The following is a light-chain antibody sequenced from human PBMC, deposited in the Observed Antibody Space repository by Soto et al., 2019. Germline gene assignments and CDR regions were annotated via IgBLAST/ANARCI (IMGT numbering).Light chain of an antibody. V-gene: IGKV3-20*01. CDR2: GAS. Sequence: EIVLTQSPGTLSLSPGERATLSCRASQSVSSSYLAWYQQKPGQAPRLLIYGASSRATGIPDRFSGSGSGTDFTLTISRLEPEDFAVYYCQQYGSSPLTWTFGQGTKVETK. J-gene: IGKJ1*01. CDR3: QQYGSSPLTWT. CDR1: QSVSSSY.